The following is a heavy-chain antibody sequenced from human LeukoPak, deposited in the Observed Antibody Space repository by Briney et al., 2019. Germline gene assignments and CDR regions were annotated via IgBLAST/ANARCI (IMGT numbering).Heavy chain of an antibody. J-gene: IGHJ4*02. V-gene: IGHV4-59*01. D-gene: IGHD3-3*01. Sequence: SETLSLTCTVSGGSISSYYWSWIRQPPGKGLEWIGYIYYSGSTNYNPSLKSRVTISVDTSKNQFSLKLSSVTAADTAVYYCARGAKNYDFWSGYIFDFWGQGTLVTVSS. CDR1: GGSISSYY. CDR2: IYYSGST. CDR3: ARGAKNYDFWSGYIFDF.